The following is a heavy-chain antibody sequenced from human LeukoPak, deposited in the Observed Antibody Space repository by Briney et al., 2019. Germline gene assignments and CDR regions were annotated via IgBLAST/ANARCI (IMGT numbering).Heavy chain of an antibody. Sequence: SETLSLTCAVYGGSFSGYYWSRIRQPPGKGLEWIGEINHTGSTNYNPSLKSRLTISVDTSKNQFSLKLSSVTAADTAVYYCARHRPPNGRGITLVRGVTTKGFDYWGQGTLVTVSS. CDR1: GGSFSGYY. CDR2: INHTGST. CDR3: ARHRPPNGRGITLVRGVTTKGFDY. D-gene: IGHD3-10*01. J-gene: IGHJ4*02. V-gene: IGHV4-34*01.